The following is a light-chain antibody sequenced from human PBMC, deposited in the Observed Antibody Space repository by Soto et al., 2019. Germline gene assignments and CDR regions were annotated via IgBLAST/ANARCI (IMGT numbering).Light chain of an antibody. Sequence: IQLTQSPSSLSASVGDRVTITCRASQGISSYLTFYQQKPGKAPKVLIYVASTLQSGVPSRFSGSGSGTDFTLTISSLQPEDSATYYCQQLNSFPITFGQGTRLAIK. J-gene: IGKJ5*01. V-gene: IGKV1-9*01. CDR3: QQLNSFPIT. CDR1: QGISSY. CDR2: VAS.